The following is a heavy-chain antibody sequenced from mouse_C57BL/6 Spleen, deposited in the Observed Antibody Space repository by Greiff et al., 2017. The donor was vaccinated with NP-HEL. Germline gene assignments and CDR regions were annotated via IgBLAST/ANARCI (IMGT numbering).Heavy chain of an antibody. CDR1: GFTFSDYG. J-gene: IGHJ4*01. CDR3: ARSYDGYYLYAMDY. Sequence: EVQVVESGGGLVKPGGSLKLSCAASGFTFSDYGMHWVRQAPEKGLEWVAYISSGSSTIYYADTVKGRFTISRDNAKNTLFLQMTSLRSEDTAMYYCARSYDGYYLYAMDYWGQGTSVTVSS. CDR2: ISSGSSTI. V-gene: IGHV5-17*01. D-gene: IGHD2-3*01.